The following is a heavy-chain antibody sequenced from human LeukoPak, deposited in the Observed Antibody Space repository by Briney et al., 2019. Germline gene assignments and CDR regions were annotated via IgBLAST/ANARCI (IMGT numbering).Heavy chain of an antibody. D-gene: IGHD2-2*02. CDR3: ARGGGIPNPDYYYYYYMDV. CDR2: VYTSGRT. CDR1: GGSISNYY. Sequence: PSETLSLTCTVSGGSISNYYWSWIRQPAGKGLEWIGRVYTSGRTNYNPSLKSRVTMSVDTSKNQFSLKLNSVTAADTAVYYCARGGGIPNPDYYYYYYMDVRGKGTAVTVSS. V-gene: IGHV4-4*07. J-gene: IGHJ6*03.